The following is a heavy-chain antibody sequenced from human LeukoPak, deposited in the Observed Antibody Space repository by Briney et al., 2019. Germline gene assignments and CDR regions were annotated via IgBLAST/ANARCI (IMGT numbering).Heavy chain of an antibody. V-gene: IGHV4-38-2*01. CDR3: ARQIRAVGATAGNYYYYYMDV. CDR1: GYSISSGYY. D-gene: IGHD2-15*01. J-gene: IGHJ6*03. Sequence: SETLSLTCAVSGYSISSGYYWGWIRQPPGKGLEWIGRIYTSGSTNYNPSLKSRVTMSVDTSKNQFSLKLGSVTAADTAVYYCARQIRAVGATAGNYYYYYMDVWGKGTTVTVSS. CDR2: IYTSGST.